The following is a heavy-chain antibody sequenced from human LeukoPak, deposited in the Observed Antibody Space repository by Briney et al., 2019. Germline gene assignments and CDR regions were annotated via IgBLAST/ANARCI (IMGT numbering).Heavy chain of an antibody. CDR2: IYHSGST. V-gene: IGHV4-34*01. D-gene: IGHD3-10*01. J-gene: IGHJ4*02. CDR1: GGSFSGYY. Sequence: SETLSLTCAVYGGSFSGYYWSWIRQPPGKGLEWIGYIYHSGSTYYNPSLKSRVTISVDRSKNQFSLKLSSVTAADTAVYYCASGNSGRTLFDYWGQGTLVTVSS. CDR3: ASGNSGRTLFDY.